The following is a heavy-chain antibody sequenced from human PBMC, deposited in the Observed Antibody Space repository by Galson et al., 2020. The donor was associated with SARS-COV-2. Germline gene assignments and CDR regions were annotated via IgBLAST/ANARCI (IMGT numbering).Heavy chain of an antibody. D-gene: IGHD2-21*01. Sequence: SETLSLTCSVSGGSISSGGYQWCWIRQPPGKGLEWIGYIFSGGSAYYNPSLKSRITISVDTSKNRFSLNLNSVTAADTAVYFCARGGWGGDFIDCWGQGALITVFS. CDR3: ARGGWGGDFIDC. CDR2: IFSGGSA. V-gene: IGHV4-30-4*08. CDR1: GGSISSGGYQ. J-gene: IGHJ4*02.